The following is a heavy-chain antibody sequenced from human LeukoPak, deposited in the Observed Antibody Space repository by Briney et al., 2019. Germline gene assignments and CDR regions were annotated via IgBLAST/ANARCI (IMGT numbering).Heavy chain of an antibody. V-gene: IGHV1-2*02. CDR2: INTHSGGT. CDR3: ARDLSGSYDY. D-gene: IGHD1-26*01. Sequence: ASVKVSCKASGYTFTGHYIHWVRQAPGQGLEWLGLINTHSGGTNYAQRFQGRVTMARDTSISTAYMELSRLRSDDTAVYFRARDLSGSYDYWGQGTLVTVSS. CDR1: GYTFTGHY. J-gene: IGHJ4*02.